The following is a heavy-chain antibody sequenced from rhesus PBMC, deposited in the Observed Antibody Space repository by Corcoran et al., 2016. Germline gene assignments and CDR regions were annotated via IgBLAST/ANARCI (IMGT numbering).Heavy chain of an antibody. Sequence: QVQLQESGPAVVKPSETLSLTCAVSGGSISSGYDWSWLRQSPGKGLAWIGYIHGSSGSSHCSHSLRGRDTIAKDKSKTQLCLKLSSMTAGDRAGYYWARKGQSGGGQNYGWDSWGQGVVVTVSS. CDR1: GGSISSGYD. J-gene: IGHJ6*01. CDR3: ARKGQSGGGQNYGWDS. V-gene: IGHV4S7*01. CDR2: IHGSSGSS. D-gene: IGHD6-31*01.